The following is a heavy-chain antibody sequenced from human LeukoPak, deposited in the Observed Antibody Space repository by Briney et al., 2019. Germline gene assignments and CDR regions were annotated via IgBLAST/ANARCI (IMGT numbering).Heavy chain of an antibody. CDR2: ISGSGGNT. CDR3: AKDRFVSASGTSTYYFDY. Sequence: GGSLRLSCAASGFTFSSYAMSWVRQAPGKGLEWVSAISGSGGNTYYADSVRGRFTISRDNSKNTLYLQMNSLRAEDTAVYYCAKDRFVSASGTSTYYFDYWGQGTLVTVSS. V-gene: IGHV3-23*01. D-gene: IGHD6-13*01. CDR1: GFTFSSYA. J-gene: IGHJ4*02.